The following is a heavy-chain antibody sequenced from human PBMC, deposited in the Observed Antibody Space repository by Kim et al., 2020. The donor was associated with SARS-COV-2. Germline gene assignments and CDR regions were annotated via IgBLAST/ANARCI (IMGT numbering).Heavy chain of an antibody. Sequence: GRSLRLSCAASEFTFSSYAMHWVRQAPGKGLEWVALISNDGSNKYHTDSVKGRFTISRDNSKKTLDLQMNSLRAEDTALYFCARDPVSIGGRLNMDVWG. J-gene: IGHJ6*02. CDR1: EFTFSSYA. CDR2: ISNDGSNK. D-gene: IGHD6-6*01. CDR3: ARDPVSIGGRLNMDV. V-gene: IGHV3-30-3*01.